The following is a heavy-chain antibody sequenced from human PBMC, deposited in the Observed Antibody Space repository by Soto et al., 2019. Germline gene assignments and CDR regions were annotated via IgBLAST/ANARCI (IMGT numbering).Heavy chain of an antibody. CDR1: GDSVSSDSVA. D-gene: IGHD1-1*01. Sequence: SQTLSLTCAISGDSVSSDSVAWNWIRQSPSRGLEWLGRTYYRSKWYNDCAVSVKSRITINSDTSKNQFSLHLNSVTPEDTAVYYCARDQTYNNWSKSFDPWGQGTLVTVAS. CDR2: TYYRSKWYN. CDR3: ARDQTYNNWSKSFDP. V-gene: IGHV6-1*01. J-gene: IGHJ5*02.